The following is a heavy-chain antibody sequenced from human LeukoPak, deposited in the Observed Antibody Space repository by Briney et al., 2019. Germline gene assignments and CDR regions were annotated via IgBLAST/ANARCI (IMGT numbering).Heavy chain of an antibody. Sequence: PSETLSLTCTVSGYSISSGYYWGWIRQPPGKGLEWIGTIYHSGSTYYNPSLKSRVTISVDTSKNQFSLKLSSVTAADTAVYYCARYDVWGSYRAFDYWGQGTLVTVSS. CDR3: ARYDVWGSYRAFDY. CDR1: GYSISSGYY. J-gene: IGHJ4*02. D-gene: IGHD3-16*02. CDR2: IYHSGST. V-gene: IGHV4-38-2*02.